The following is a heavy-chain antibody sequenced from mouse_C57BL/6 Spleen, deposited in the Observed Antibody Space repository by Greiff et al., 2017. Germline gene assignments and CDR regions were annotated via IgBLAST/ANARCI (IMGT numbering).Heavy chain of an antibody. Sequence: EVQLQQSGPELVKPGASVTMSCKASGYTFTDYNMHWVKQSHGKSLEWIGYINPNNGGTSYNQKFKGKATLTVNKSSSTAYMELRSLTSEDSAVYYCAREATTVEGYFDVWGTGTTVTVSS. J-gene: IGHJ1*03. CDR1: GYTFTDYN. CDR3: AREATTVEGYFDV. V-gene: IGHV1-22*01. D-gene: IGHD1-1*01. CDR2: INPNNGGT.